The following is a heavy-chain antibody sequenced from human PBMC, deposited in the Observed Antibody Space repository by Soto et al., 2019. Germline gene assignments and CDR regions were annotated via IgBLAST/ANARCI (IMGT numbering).Heavy chain of an antibody. J-gene: IGHJ6*03. V-gene: IGHV3-23*01. CDR2: ISGSGGST. CDR3: AKSAWNLYNYYYIDV. Sequence: EVQLLESGGGLVQPGGSLRLSCEASGVTFSSYATSWVRQAPGKGLEWVSVISGSGGSTYYADSVKGRFTISRDNPKNMLYLQMNSLRAEDTAVYYSAKSAWNLYNYYYIDVWGKGTTVTVSS. D-gene: IGHD1-7*01. CDR1: GVTFSSYA.